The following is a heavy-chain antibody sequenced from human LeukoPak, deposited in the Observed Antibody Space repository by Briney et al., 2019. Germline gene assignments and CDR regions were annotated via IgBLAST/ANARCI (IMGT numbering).Heavy chain of an antibody. CDR2: IYYSGST. J-gene: IGHJ6*02. CDR3: AREWRSSSWYPDYHYYGMDV. CDR1: GGSISSYY. V-gene: IGHV4-59*01. Sequence: SETLSLTCTVSGGSISSYYWSWIRQPPGKGLEWIGYIYYSGSTNYNPSLKSRVTISVDTSKNQFSLKLSSVTAADTAVYYCAREWRSSSWYPDYHYYGMDVWGQGTTVTVSS. D-gene: IGHD6-13*01.